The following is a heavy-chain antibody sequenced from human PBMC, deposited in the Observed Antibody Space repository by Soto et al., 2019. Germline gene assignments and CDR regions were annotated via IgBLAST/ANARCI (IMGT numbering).Heavy chain of an antibody. J-gene: IGHJ4*02. V-gene: IGHV3-30-3*01. Sequence: QVKLVESGGGVVQPGRSLRLSCAASGFTFSSNAMHWVRQAPGTGLEWVAVISYDGSNKYYPDSVKGRFTISRDNSKNTLYRQMNSLSAEDTAVYYCARAYEGDYFDYWGKGTLVTVSS. CDR2: ISYDGSNK. D-gene: IGHD3-16*01. CDR3: ARAYEGDYFDY. CDR1: GFTFSSNA.